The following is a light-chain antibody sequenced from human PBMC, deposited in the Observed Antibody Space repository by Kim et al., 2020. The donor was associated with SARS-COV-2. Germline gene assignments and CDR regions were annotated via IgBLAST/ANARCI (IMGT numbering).Light chain of an antibody. CDR1: SSDGGGYNY. CDR2: DVS. CDR3: SSYTSSNTWV. V-gene: IGLV2-14*03. J-gene: IGLJ3*02. Sequence: GQSNNISCSRTSSDGGGYNYVSWYQQHPGKAPKLMIYDVSDRPSGVSNRFSGSKSGNTASLTISGLQAEDEADYYCSSYTSSNTWVFGGGTKLTVL.